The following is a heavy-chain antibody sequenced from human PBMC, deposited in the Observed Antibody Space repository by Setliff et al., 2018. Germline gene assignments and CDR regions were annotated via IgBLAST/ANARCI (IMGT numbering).Heavy chain of an antibody. CDR2: FDPEDGET. V-gene: IGHV1-24*01. Sequence: GASVKVSCKVSGYTLTELSRHWVRQAPGKGLEWMGGFDPEDGETIYAQKFQGRVTITADKSTSTAYMELSSLRSEDTAVYYCARMAGRESAPRFITIFGVVDYWGQGTLVTVSS. D-gene: IGHD3-3*01. CDR3: ARMAGRESAPRFITIFGVVDY. J-gene: IGHJ4*02. CDR1: GYTLTELS.